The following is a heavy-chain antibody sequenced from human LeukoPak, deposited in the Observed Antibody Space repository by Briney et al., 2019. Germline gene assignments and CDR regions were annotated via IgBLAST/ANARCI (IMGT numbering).Heavy chain of an antibody. CDR3: AKDMVALIYYYYGMDV. J-gene: IGHJ6*02. D-gene: IGHD3-10*01. V-gene: IGHV3-23*01. Sequence: PGGSLRLSCAASGFTFSSYAMSWVRQAPGKGLEWVSRISDSGDITYYADSVKGRFTISRDNSKNTLYLQMNSLRAEDTAVYYCAKDMVALIYYYYGMDVWGQGTTVTVSS. CDR2: ISDSGDIT. CDR1: GFTFSSYA.